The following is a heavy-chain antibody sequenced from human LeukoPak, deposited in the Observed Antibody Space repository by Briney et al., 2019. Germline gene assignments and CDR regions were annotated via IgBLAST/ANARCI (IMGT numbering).Heavy chain of an antibody. J-gene: IGHJ6*02. V-gene: IGHV4-34*01. D-gene: IGHD6-13*01. CDR2: INHSGST. CDR1: GGSFSGYY. CDR3: ARGRYSSSWSARSYYYGMDV. Sequence: KPSETLSLTCAVYGGSFSGYYWSWIRQPPGKGLEWIGGINHSGSTNYNPSLKSRVTISVDTSKNQFSLKLSSVTAADTAVYYCARGRYSSSWSARSYYYGMDVWGQGTTVTVSS.